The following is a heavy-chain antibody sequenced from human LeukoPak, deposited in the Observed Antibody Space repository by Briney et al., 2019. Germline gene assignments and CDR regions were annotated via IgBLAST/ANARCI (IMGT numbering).Heavy chain of an antibody. CDR2: INHSGST. Sequence: SETLSLTCAVYGGSFSGYYWSWIRQPPGKGLEWIGEINHSGSTNYNPSLKSRVTISVDTSKNQFSLKLSSVTAADTAVCYCARTPSYFDYWGQGTLVTVSS. CDR1: GGSFSGYY. J-gene: IGHJ4*02. D-gene: IGHD2-15*01. CDR3: ARTPSYFDY. V-gene: IGHV4-34*01.